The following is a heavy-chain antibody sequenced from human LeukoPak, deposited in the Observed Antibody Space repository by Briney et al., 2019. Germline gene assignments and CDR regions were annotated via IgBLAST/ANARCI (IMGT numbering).Heavy chain of an antibody. V-gene: IGHV3-21*01. D-gene: IGHD2-2*01. CDR2: ISSSSSYI. J-gene: IGHJ3*02. CDR3: ARDQNGYCSSTSCYANAFDI. Sequence: GGSLRLSCAASGFTFSSYSMNWVRQAPGKGLEWVSSISSSSSYIYYADSVKGRFTISRDNAKNSLYLQMNSLRAEDTAVYYCARDQNGYCSSTSCYANAFDIWGQGTMVTVSS. CDR1: GFTFSSYS.